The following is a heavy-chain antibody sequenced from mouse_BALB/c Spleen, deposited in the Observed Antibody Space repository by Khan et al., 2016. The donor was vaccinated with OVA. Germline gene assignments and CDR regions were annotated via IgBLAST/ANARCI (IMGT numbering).Heavy chain of an antibody. CDR1: GFTFSNYW. V-gene: IGHV6-6*02. Sequence: EVQLQESGGGLVQPGGSMKLSCVASGFTFSNYWMNWVRQSPEKGLEWVAEIRLKSNNYATHYAESVKGRFTISRDDSKSSVYLQMNNLRAEDTGIYYWTMGIYYGSSYDYYAMDYWGQGTSVTVSS. J-gene: IGHJ4*01. D-gene: IGHD1-1*01. CDR2: IRLKSNNYAT. CDR3: TMGIYYGSSYDYYAMDY.